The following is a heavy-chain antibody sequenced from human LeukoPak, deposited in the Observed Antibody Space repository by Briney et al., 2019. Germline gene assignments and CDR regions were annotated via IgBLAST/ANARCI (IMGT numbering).Heavy chain of an antibody. V-gene: IGHV1-18*01. D-gene: IGHD1-26*01. Sequence: GASVKVSCKASGYTFTSYGTSWVRQAPGQGLEWMGWISAYNGNTNYAQKLQGRVTMTRDMSTSTVYMELSSLRSEDTAVYYCARVGLGELLLYYFDYWGQGTLVTVSS. CDR3: ARVGLGELLLYYFDY. CDR2: ISAYNGNT. J-gene: IGHJ4*02. CDR1: GYTFTSYG.